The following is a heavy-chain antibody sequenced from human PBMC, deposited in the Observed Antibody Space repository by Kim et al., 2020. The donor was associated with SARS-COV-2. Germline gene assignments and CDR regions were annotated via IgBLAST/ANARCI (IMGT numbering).Heavy chain of an antibody. Sequence: ASVKVSCKASAYTFTSHDVHWVRQAPGQGLEWMGGINPGIGSTTYAQKFQGRVTMTRDTSTTTVYMELSSLRSEDTAVYYCARVRDASNYQSYFDYWSQG. CDR3: ARVRDASNYQSYFDY. V-gene: IGHV1-46*01. D-gene: IGHD2-2*01. J-gene: IGHJ4*02. CDR1: AYTFTSHD. CDR2: INPGIGST.